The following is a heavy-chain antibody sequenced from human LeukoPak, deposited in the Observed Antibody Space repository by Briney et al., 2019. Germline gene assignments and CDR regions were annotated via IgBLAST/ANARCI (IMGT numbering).Heavy chain of an antibody. V-gene: IGHV4-34*01. CDR1: GGSFSGYY. CDR3: AKAGKVYCGGDCYCDY. Sequence: SETLSLTCAVYGGSFSGYYWSWIRQPPGKGLEWIGEINHSGSTNYNPSLKSRVTISVDTSKNQFSLKLSSVTAADTAVYYCAKAGKVYCGGDCYCDYWGQGTLVTVSS. CDR2: INHSGST. J-gene: IGHJ4*02. D-gene: IGHD2-21*02.